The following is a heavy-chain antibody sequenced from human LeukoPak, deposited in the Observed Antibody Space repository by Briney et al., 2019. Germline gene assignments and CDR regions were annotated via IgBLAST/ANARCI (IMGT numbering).Heavy chain of an antibody. CDR2: ISYDGSNK. CDR3: AREVNDRGLWFGELLSDY. Sequence: QSGGSLRLSCAASGFTFSSYAMHWVRQAPGKGLEWVAVISYDGSNKYYADSVKGRFTISRDNSKNTLYLQMNSLRAEDTAVYYCAREVNDRGLWFGELLSDYWGQGTLVTVSS. CDR1: GFTFSSYA. V-gene: IGHV3-30*04. D-gene: IGHD3-10*01. J-gene: IGHJ4*02.